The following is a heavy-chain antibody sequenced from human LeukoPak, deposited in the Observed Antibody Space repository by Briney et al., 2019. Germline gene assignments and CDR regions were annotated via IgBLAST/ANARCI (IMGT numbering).Heavy chain of an antibody. V-gene: IGHV3-15*07. CDR3: TTGIAAAGTSPWDAFDI. D-gene: IGHD6-13*01. J-gene: IGHJ3*02. Sequence: SGGSLRLSCAASGFTFSNAWMNWVRQAPGKGLEWVGRIKSKTDGGTTDYAAPVKGRFTISRDDSKNTLYLQMNSQKTEDTAVYYCTTGIAAAGTSPWDAFDIWGQGTMVTVSS. CDR2: IKSKTDGGTT. CDR1: GFTFSNAW.